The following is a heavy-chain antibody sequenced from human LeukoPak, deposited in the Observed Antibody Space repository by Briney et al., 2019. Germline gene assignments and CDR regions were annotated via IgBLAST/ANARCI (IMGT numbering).Heavy chain of an antibody. V-gene: IGHV4-59*01. CDR2: IHYTGST. CDR1: GDSTSNFY. D-gene: IGHD6-6*01. CDR3: ARALGSSSDD. J-gene: IGHJ4*02. Sequence: SETLSLTCTVSGDSTSNFYCNWIRQPPGKGLEWIGFIHYTGSTNYNPSLKSRVTMSVDTSKNQFSLKLNSVTAADTALYYCARALGSSSDDWGQGTLVTVSS.